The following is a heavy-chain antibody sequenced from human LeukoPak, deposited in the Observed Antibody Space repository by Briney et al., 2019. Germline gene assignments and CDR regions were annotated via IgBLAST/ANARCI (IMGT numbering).Heavy chain of an antibody. J-gene: IGHJ4*02. CDR1: GFTFSSYA. CDR2: ISYDGSNK. V-gene: IGHV3-30*04. CDR3: AKEPRRPGGEVVAARGFDY. D-gene: IGHD2-15*01. Sequence: GGSLRLSYAASGFTFSSYAMHWVRQAPGKGLEWVAVISYDGSNKYYADSVKGRFTISRDNSKNTLYLQMNSLRAEDTAVYYCAKEPRRPGGEVVAARGFDYWGQGTLVTVSS.